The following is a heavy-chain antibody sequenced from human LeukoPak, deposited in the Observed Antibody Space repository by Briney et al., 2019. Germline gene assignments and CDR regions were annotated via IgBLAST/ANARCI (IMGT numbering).Heavy chain of an antibody. CDR2: IRGSGGST. V-gene: IGHV3-23*01. J-gene: IGHJ4*02. Sequence: GGSLRLSCAASGFTLSSYAMSWVRQAPGEGLGWVSAIRGSGGSTYHADSVKGRFTISRDNSKNTLYLQMNSLRAEDTAVYYCAKEERRDIVVVPAASFDYWGQGTLVTVSS. CDR3: AKEERRDIVVVPAASFDY. CDR1: GFTLSSYA. D-gene: IGHD2-2*01.